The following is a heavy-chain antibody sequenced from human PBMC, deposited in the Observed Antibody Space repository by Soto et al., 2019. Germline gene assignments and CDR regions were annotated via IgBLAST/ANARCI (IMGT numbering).Heavy chain of an antibody. V-gene: IGHV1-18*01. CDR3: ARMGDVPYYYYGLDV. Sequence: QVQLVQSGAEVKKPGASVKVSCKASGYSFTRYGISWVRQAPGQGLEWMGWISGYNANTNYPENLQGRVTMTTDTSTRTAYMEVRNLISDDTAVYYCARMGDVPYYYYGLDVWGQGTTVTVPS. J-gene: IGHJ6*02. D-gene: IGHD3-16*01. CDR1: GYSFTRYG. CDR2: ISGYNANT.